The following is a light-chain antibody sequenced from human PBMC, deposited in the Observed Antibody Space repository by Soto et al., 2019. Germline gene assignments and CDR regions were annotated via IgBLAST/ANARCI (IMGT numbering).Light chain of an antibody. CDR2: QVS. V-gene: IGLV3-1*01. J-gene: IGLJ2*01. CDR3: QAWDSSTVV. CDR1: KLGDKY. Sequence: SYELTQPPSVSVSPGQTASITCSGDKLGDKYACWYQQKPGQSPVLVIYQVSKRPSGIPERFSGSNSGNTATLNISGTQAMDEADYYCQAWDSSTVVFGGGTQLTVL.